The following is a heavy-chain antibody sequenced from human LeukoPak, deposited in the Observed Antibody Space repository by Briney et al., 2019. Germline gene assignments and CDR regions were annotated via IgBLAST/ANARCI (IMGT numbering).Heavy chain of an antibody. CDR1: GFTFSSYG. CDR3: AKGLQRPIAVVVPYYYYYGMDV. CDR2: ISYDGSNK. V-gene: IGHV3-30*18. Sequence: EGSLRLSCAASGFTFSSYGMHWVRQAPGKGLEWVAVISYDGSNKYYADSVKGRFTISRDNSMNTLYLQMNSLRAEDTAVYYCAKGLQRPIAVVVPYYYYYGMDVWGQGTTVTVSS. D-gene: IGHD3-22*01. J-gene: IGHJ6*02.